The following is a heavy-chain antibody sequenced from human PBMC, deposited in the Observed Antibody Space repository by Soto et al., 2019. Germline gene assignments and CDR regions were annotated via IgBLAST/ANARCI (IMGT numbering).Heavy chain of an antibody. V-gene: IGHV3-30-3*01. D-gene: IGHD3-10*01. CDR1: GFAFSSYA. CDR3: ARDLSGSGD. Sequence: QVQLVESGGGVVQPGRSLRLSCAASGFAFSSYAMHWVRQAPGKGLEWVAVISYDGSNKYYADSVKGRFTISRANSKNTLYLQMNSLSAEDTAVYYCARDLSGSGDWGQGTLVTVSS. J-gene: IGHJ4*02. CDR2: ISYDGSNK.